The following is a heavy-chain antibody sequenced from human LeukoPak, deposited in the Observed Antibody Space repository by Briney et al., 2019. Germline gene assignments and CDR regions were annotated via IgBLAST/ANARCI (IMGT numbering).Heavy chain of an antibody. Sequence: GASVKVSCKASGGTFSSYAISWVRQAPGQGLEWMGGIIPIFGTANYAQKFQGRVTMTRDTSTSTVYMELSSLRSEDTALYYCASSSSGWEQRAPFDYWGQGTQVTVSS. V-gene: IGHV1-69*05. CDR1: GGTFSSYA. CDR3: ASSSSGWEQRAPFDY. J-gene: IGHJ4*02. CDR2: IIPIFGTA. D-gene: IGHD6-19*01.